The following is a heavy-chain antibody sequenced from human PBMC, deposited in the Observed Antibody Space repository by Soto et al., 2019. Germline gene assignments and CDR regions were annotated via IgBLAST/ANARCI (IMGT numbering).Heavy chain of an antibody. CDR3: ARDGYDGSGSPYPAY. J-gene: IGHJ4*02. CDR1: GGSMSEYF. V-gene: IGHV4-59*01. D-gene: IGHD3-10*01. CDR2: IYYVGGT. Sequence: SETLSLTCSVSGGSMSEYFWSWIRQSPGKGLEWIGYIYYVGGTDCNPSLKSRVTISGDTSKRQSSLRLTSVPAADRAVYYCARDGYDGSGSPYPAYWGPGTQVTVSS.